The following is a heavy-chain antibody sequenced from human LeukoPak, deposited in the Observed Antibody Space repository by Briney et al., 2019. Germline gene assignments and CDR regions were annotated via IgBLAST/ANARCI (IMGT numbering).Heavy chain of an antibody. CDR1: GFTFSTYG. J-gene: IGHJ4*02. CDR3: ANSDFYVSGKYAGLDN. CDR2: INGGGDGT. D-gene: IGHD3-10*01. V-gene: IGHV3-23*01. Sequence: GGSLRLSCAASGFTFSTYGMNWVRQAPGKGLEWVSTINGGGDGTYYADSVRGRITVSRDNSRNTLYLQMNILGAEDTAVYYCANSDFYVSGKYAGLDNWGQGTLVTVSS.